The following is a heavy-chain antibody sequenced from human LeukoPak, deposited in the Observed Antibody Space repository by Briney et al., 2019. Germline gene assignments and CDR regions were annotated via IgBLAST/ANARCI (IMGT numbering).Heavy chain of an antibody. CDR2: IYYSGST. J-gene: IGHJ4*02. D-gene: IGHD3-22*01. Sequence: KPSETLSLTCTVSGGSISSYYWSWIRQPPGKGLEWIGYIYYSGSTNYNPSLKSRVTISVDTSKNQFSLKLSSVTAADTAVYYCARYYYDSSGYWIFDYWGQGTLVTVSS. CDR1: GGSISSYY. CDR3: ARYYYDSSGYWIFDY. V-gene: IGHV4-59*01.